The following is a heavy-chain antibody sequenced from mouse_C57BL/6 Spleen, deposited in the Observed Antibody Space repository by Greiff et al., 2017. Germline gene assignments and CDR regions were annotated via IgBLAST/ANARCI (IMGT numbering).Heavy chain of an antibody. Sequence: QVQLQQSGAELARPGASVKLSCKASGYTFTSYGISWVKQRPGQGLEWIGEIYPRSGNTYYNEKFKGKATLTADKSSSTAYMGLRSLTSEDSAVYFCARSGYYYGSWYFGGWGTGTTVTVSS. CDR3: ARSGYYYGSWYFGG. CDR2: IYPRSGNT. V-gene: IGHV1-81*01. J-gene: IGHJ1*03. D-gene: IGHD1-1*01. CDR1: GYTFTSYG.